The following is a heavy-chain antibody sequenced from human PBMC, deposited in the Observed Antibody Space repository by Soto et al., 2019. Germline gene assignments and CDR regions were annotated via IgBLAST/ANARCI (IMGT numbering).Heavy chain of an antibody. J-gene: IGHJ4*02. CDR2: ISYDGSNK. Sequence: GGSLRLSCAASGFTFSSYGMHWVRQAPGKGLEWVAVISYDGSNKYYADSVKGRFTISRDNSKNTLYRQMNSLRAEDTAVYYCAKDAFYGSGSFVGYWGQGTLVTVSS. CDR1: GFTFSSYG. D-gene: IGHD3-10*01. V-gene: IGHV3-30*18. CDR3: AKDAFYGSGSFVGY.